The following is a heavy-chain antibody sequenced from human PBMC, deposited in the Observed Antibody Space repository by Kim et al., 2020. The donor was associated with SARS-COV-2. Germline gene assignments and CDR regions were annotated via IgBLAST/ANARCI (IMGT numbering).Heavy chain of an antibody. CDR1: GFTFSSYA. CDR2: ISGSGGST. CDR3: AKIGVGWLARMYDAFDI. J-gene: IGHJ3*02. V-gene: IGHV3-23*01. D-gene: IGHD6-19*01. Sequence: GGSLRLSCAASGFTFSSYAMSWVRQAPGKGLEWVSAISGSGGSTYYADSVKGRFTISRDNSKNTLYLQMNSLRAEDTAVYYCAKIGVGWLARMYDAFDIWGQGTLVTVSS.